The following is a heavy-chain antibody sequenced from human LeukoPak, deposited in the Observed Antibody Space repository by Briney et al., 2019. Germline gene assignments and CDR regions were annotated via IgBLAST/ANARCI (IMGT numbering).Heavy chain of an antibody. D-gene: IGHD3-9*01. CDR2: IIPIFGTA. CDR1: GGTFSSYA. J-gene: IGHJ6*03. V-gene: IGHV1-69*13. CDR3: ARDLPRRDYDILTGYHKGYYMDV. Sequence: ASVKVSCKASGGTFSSYAISWVRQAPGQGLEWMGGIIPIFGTANYAQKFQGRVTITADESTSTAYMELSRLRSDDTAVYYCARDLPRRDYDILTGYHKGYYMDVWGKGTTVTVSS.